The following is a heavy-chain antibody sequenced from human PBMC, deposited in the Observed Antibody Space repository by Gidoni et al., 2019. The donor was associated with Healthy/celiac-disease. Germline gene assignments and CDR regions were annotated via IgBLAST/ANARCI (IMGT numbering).Heavy chain of an antibody. D-gene: IGHD5-18*01. CDR2: ISYDGSNK. CDR3: ARGEGGGIQLWLYY. Sequence: QVQLVESVGGVVQPGRSLRLSCPASGFTFRSYAMHWVRQAPGKGLEWVAVISYDGSNKYYADSVKGRFTISRDNSKNTLYLQMNSLRAEDTAVYYCARGEGGGIQLWLYYWGQGTLVTVSS. V-gene: IGHV3-30*04. J-gene: IGHJ4*02. CDR1: GFTFRSYA.